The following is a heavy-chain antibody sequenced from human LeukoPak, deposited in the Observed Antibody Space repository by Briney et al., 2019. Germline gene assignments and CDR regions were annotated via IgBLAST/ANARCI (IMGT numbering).Heavy chain of an antibody. J-gene: IGHJ4*02. Sequence: ASVKVSFKASGYTFTYRYLHWVRQAPGQALEWMGWITPFNGNTNYAQKFQDRVTITRDRSMSIAYMELSSLRSEDTAMYYCAPSTSSHYLSYWGQGTLVTVSS. D-gene: IGHD2/OR15-2a*01. CDR2: ITPFNGNT. CDR1: GYTFTYRY. CDR3: APSTSSHYLSY. V-gene: IGHV1-45*02.